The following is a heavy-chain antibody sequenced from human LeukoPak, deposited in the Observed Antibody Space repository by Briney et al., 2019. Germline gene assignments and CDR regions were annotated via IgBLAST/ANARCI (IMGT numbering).Heavy chain of an antibody. D-gene: IGHD3-22*01. V-gene: IGHV3-7*05. J-gene: IGHJ4*02. CDR3: ARDGLGVVGRSGYYYGPPHFDY. Sequence: GGGLRVSCAASGFSSRNHWMGWVREGPGKRREWVAKIKEDGRVKYSVDSVKGRFALSRDNAKTSLYLQMNSLRVEDTAVYYCARDGLGVVGRSGYYYGPPHFDYWGQGTLVTVSS. CDR1: GFSSRNHW. CDR2: IKEDGRVK.